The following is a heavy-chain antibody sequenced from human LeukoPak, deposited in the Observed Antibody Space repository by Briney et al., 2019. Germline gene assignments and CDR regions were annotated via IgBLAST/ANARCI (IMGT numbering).Heavy chain of an antibody. CDR3: ARDSSPDALPYMDA. V-gene: IGHV4-59*01. Sequence: SETLSLTCLVSGGSMKRSYWTWIRQAPGKGLEWIGNIDDSGNTNYSPSLESRVTISLDTSKNQFSLRVTSVTAADRGLYFCARDSSPDALPYMDAWGKGTTVTVSS. CDR2: IDDSGNT. J-gene: IGHJ6*03. D-gene: IGHD6-6*01. CDR1: GGSMKRSY.